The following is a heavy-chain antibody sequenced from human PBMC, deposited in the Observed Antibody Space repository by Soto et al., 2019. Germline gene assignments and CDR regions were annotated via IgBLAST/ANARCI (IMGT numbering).Heavy chain of an antibody. J-gene: IGHJ3*02. Sequence: EVQLVESGGGLVQPGGSLRLSCAASGYTFSRHWIHWVRQAPGQGPVGVSRISPDGSVTDYADFVEGRFTISRDNAKITLYLQMSSLRAEDTAVYYCARPRSMSSSGFDIWGQGTMVIVSS. D-gene: IGHD1-26*01. CDR1: GYTFSRHW. CDR2: ISPDGSVT. CDR3: ARPRSMSSSGFDI. V-gene: IGHV3-74*01.